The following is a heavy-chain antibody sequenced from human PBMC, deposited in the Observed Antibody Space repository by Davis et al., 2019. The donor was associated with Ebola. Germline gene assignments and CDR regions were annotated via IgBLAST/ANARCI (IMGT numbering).Heavy chain of an antibody. D-gene: IGHD1-20*01. CDR1: GYTFTSYW. CDR3: ASLRRTITGMDDGFDI. V-gene: IGHV5-51*01. J-gene: IGHJ3*02. CDR2: IYPSDSDT. Sequence: GESLKISCQASGYTFTSYWIGWVRQMPGKGLEWMGLIYPSDSDTRYSPSFRGQVTISADKSTRTAYLQWGSLKASDSAMYYCASLRRTITGMDDGFDIWGQGTMVTVSS.